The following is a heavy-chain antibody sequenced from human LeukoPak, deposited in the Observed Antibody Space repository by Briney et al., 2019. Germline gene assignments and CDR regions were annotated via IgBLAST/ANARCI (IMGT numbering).Heavy chain of an antibody. V-gene: IGHV3-66*04. CDR2: IYSGGST. CDR1: GFTVSSNY. Sequence: GGSLRLSCAASGFTVSSNYMSWVRQAPGKGLEWVSVIYSGGSTYYADSVKGKFTISRDNSKNTLYLQMNSLRAEDTAVYYCATHGGYSYGYDYWGQGTLVTVSS. J-gene: IGHJ4*02. CDR3: ATHGGYSYGYDY. D-gene: IGHD5-18*01.